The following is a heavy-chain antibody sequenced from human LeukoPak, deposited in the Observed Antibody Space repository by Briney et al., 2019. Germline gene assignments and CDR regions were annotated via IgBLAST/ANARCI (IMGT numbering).Heavy chain of an antibody. CDR2: ISSSGGTT. CDR3: AKDIDYGDYVVS. D-gene: IGHD4-17*01. CDR1: GFTFSGYA. V-gene: IGHV3-23*01. J-gene: IGHJ4*02. Sequence: GGSLRLSCAASGFTFSGYAMSWVRQAPGKGLEWVSAISSSGGTTYYADSVEGRFTISRDNSKNTLYLQMNSLRAEDTAVYYCAKDIDYGDYVVSWGQGTLVTVSS.